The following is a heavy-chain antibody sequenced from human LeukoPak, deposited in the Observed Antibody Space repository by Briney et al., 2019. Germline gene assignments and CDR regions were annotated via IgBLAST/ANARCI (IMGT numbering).Heavy chain of an antibody. D-gene: IGHD1-20*01. CDR2: INIDGSST. Sequence: GGSLRLSCAASGFSFSSYWMHGVRQAPGKGLVWVSRINIDGSSTTYAESVKGRFTISRDNAKNTLYLQMNSLRAEDTAVYYCARPTYNWNGVWDYWGQGTLVTVSS. V-gene: IGHV3-74*01. CDR3: ARPTYNWNGVWDY. CDR1: GFSFSSYW. J-gene: IGHJ4*02.